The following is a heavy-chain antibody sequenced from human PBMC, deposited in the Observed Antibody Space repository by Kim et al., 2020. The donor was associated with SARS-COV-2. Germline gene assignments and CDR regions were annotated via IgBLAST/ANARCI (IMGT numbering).Heavy chain of an antibody. D-gene: IGHD3-16*02. J-gene: IGHJ4*02. Sequence: GGSLRLSCAASGFTFDDYVMHWVRQALGKGLEWVSGISGNSVNMGYADSVKGRFTISRDNAKNSLYLLMNSLRAEDTALYYCAKSSRGGYRTLEYWGQGTQVTVSS. CDR2: ISGNSVNM. CDR3: AKSSRGGYRTLEY. V-gene: IGHV3-9*01. CDR1: GFTFDDYV.